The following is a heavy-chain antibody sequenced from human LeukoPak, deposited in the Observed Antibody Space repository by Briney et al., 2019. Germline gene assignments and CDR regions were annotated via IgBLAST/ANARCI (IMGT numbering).Heavy chain of an antibody. Sequence: GGSLRLSCAASGFTFSSYGMHWVRQAPGKGLEWVANIKQDGSEKYYVDSVKGRFTISRDNAKNSLYLQMNSLRAEDTAVYYCARDLSIAAAGTNFDYWGQGTLVTVSS. J-gene: IGHJ4*02. CDR3: ARDLSIAAAGTNFDY. CDR2: IKQDGSEK. V-gene: IGHV3-7*01. CDR1: GFTFSSYG. D-gene: IGHD6-13*01.